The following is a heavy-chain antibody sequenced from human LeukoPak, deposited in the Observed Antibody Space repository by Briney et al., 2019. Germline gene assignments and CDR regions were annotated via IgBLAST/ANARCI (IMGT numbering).Heavy chain of an antibody. J-gene: IGHJ4*02. CDR1: GYTFTSYN. Sequence: ASVKVSCKASGYTFTSYNMHCVRQAPGQGLEWMGIINPSGGSTSYAQKLQGRVTMTKDTSTRTVYMELRRLRSDDTAVYYCARGAELANPQDYWGQGTLVTVSS. D-gene: IGHD1-1*01. V-gene: IGHV1-46*04. CDR2: INPSGGST. CDR3: ARGAELANPQDY.